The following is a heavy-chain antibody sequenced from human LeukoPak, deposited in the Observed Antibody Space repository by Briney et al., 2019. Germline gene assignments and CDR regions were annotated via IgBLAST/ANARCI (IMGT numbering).Heavy chain of an antibody. CDR3: ARGYYYDSSGYYYPGAFDI. CDR1: GYSFTSYW. Sequence: GESLKISCKGSGYSFTSYWIGWVRQMPGKGLEWMGIIYPGDSDTRYSPSFQGQVTISADKSISTAYLQWSSLKASDTAMYCCARGYYYDSSGYYYPGAFDIWGQGTMVTVSS. V-gene: IGHV5-51*01. J-gene: IGHJ3*02. D-gene: IGHD3-22*01. CDR2: IYPGDSDT.